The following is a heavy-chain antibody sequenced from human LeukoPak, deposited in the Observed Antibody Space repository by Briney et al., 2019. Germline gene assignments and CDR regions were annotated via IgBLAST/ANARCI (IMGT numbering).Heavy chain of an antibody. CDR3: ARRGFSNHYFDY. D-gene: IGHD4-11*01. Sequence: SETLSLTCTLSGGSISSYYWNWIRQPPGKGLEWIGYIYYTGSTRYNPSLESRVTISIDTSRNQFSLRLTSATAADTAAYYCARRGFSNHYFDYWGQGILVTVSS. V-gene: IGHV4-59*08. CDR2: IYYTGST. CDR1: GGSISSYY. J-gene: IGHJ4*02.